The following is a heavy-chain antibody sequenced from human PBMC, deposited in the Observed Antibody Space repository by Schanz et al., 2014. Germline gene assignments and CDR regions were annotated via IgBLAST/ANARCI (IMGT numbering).Heavy chain of an antibody. CDR2: IYYSGST. Sequence: QVQLQESGPGLVKPSETLSLTCTVSGGSISNYYWSWIRQPPGKGLEWIGYIYYSGSTNYNPSLKSRVTISVDTSKNQCALKLSSVTAADTAVYYCARAEINSGYARYYYGMDVWGQGTTVTVSS. J-gene: IGHJ6*02. CDR1: GGSISNYY. CDR3: ARAEINSGYARYYYGMDV. D-gene: IGHD5-12*01. V-gene: IGHV4-59*01.